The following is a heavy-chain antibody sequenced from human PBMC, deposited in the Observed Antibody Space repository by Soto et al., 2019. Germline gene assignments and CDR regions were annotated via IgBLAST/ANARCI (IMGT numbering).Heavy chain of an antibody. V-gene: IGHV4-39*01. D-gene: IGHD1-26*01. J-gene: IGHJ5*02. CDR1: GGSISSSSYY. Sequence: QLHLQESGPGLVKPSETLSLTCTVSGGSISSSSYYWGWIRQPPGKGLEWIGSMYYTGSTYYNPSLKSRVTISGDASKNQFSLNLSSMTAADPAVYFCASRVGASTTIDPWGQGPLVTVSS. CDR2: MYYTGST. CDR3: ASRVGASTTIDP.